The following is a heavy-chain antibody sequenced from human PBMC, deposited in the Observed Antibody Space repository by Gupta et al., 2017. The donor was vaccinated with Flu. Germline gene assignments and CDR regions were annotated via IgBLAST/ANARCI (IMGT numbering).Heavy chain of an antibody. Sequence: EVQLVESGGGLVQPGGSLRLSCAAPGFTFSTYWMSWVRQAPGKGLEWVANITEDGGEKYYVDAVKGRFTISRDNTKNSLYLQMNSLRAEDTAVYYCVRDRGYSYGHAFDIWGQGTVVTVSS. J-gene: IGHJ3*02. CDR1: GFTFSTYW. CDR2: ITEDGGEK. V-gene: IGHV3-7*01. CDR3: VRDRGYSYGHAFDI. D-gene: IGHD5-18*01.